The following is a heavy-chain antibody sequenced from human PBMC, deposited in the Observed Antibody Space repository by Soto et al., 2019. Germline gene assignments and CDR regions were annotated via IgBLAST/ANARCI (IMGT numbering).Heavy chain of an antibody. Sequence: GVPLRLSCAPPRITFSKAWMTWVRQSSGKGLEWVGRIKSRSDGGTTDYAAPVKGRFTISRYDSKDTLWLQMNSLKIEDTAVYCCTTNFYSDHGMDVWGQGT. J-gene: IGHJ6*02. CDR3: TTNFYSDHGMDV. D-gene: IGHD4-17*01. V-gene: IGHV3-15*01. CDR1: RITFSKAW. CDR2: IKSRSDGGTT.